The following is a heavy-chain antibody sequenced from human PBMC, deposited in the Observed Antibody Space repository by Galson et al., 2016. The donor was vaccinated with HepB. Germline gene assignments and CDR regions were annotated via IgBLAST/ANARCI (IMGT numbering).Heavy chain of an antibody. J-gene: IGHJ4*02. V-gene: IGHV3-74*03. D-gene: IGHD2-15*01. CDR1: GFTFVNYW. CDR2: TDVDGRNT. Sequence: SLRLSCAASGFTFVNYWMHWVRQAPGKGLVWVSCTDVDGRNTAYADSVEGRFTISRDNAKNILYLQMNSLRIDDTAVYYCARGPSSAHYYFDYWGQGALVSVSS. CDR3: ARGPSSAHYYFDY.